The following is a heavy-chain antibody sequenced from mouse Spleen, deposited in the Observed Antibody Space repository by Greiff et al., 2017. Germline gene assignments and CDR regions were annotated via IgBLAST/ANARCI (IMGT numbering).Heavy chain of an antibody. J-gene: IGHJ2*01. CDR2: INPSSGYT. D-gene: IGHD2-12*01. Sequence: QVQLKESGAELVKPGASVKISCKASGYAFSSYWMNWVKQRPGQGLEWIGYINPSSGYTKYNQKFKDKATLTADKSSSTAYMQLSSLTYEDSAVYYCARSYYRYALDYWGQGTTLTVSS. CDR3: ARSYYRYALDY. V-gene: IGHV1-7*01. CDR1: GYAFSSYW.